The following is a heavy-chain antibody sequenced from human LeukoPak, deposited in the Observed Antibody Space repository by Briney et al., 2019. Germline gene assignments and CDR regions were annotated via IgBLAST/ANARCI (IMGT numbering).Heavy chain of an antibody. D-gene: IGHD2-8*01. J-gene: IGHJ3*02. CDR3: VKEANGFDM. V-gene: IGHV3-30*18. Sequence: GGSLRLSCAASGFTVSSNYMSWVRQAPGKGLEWVAVIANDGRFTHYADSVKGRFTISRDNSKSTLEMQMNSLRAEDTALYYCVKEANGFDMWGLGTMVTVSS. CDR1: GFTVSSNY. CDR2: IANDGRFT.